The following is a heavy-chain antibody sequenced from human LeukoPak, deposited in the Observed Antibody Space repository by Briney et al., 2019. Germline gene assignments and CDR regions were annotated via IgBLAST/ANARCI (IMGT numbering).Heavy chain of an antibody. Sequence: GSLRLSCAASGFTFSSYGMHWVRQPPGKGLEWIGEINHSGSTNYNPSLKSRVTISVDTSKNQFSLKLSSVTAADTAVYYCARGAYGDYSYGSDFDYWGQGTLVTVSS. CDR1: GFTFSSYG. CDR3: ARGAYGDYSYGSDFDY. D-gene: IGHD4-17*01. J-gene: IGHJ4*02. V-gene: IGHV4-34*01. CDR2: INHSGST.